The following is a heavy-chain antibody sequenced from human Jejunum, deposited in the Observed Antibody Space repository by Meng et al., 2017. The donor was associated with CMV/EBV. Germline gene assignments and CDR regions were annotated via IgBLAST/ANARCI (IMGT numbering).Heavy chain of an antibody. V-gene: IGHV3-23*01. J-gene: IGHJ4*02. CDR1: GFTFSSVA. Sequence: SGFTFSSVAMACVRQAPGKRLEWVSTIRGSDDKTYYSDSVRGRFTISRDNSKNTLYLQMNSLRAEDTAVYYCAKSLVDTAMDLDYWGQGMLVTVSS. D-gene: IGHD5-18*01. CDR2: IRGSDDKT. CDR3: AKSLVDTAMDLDY.